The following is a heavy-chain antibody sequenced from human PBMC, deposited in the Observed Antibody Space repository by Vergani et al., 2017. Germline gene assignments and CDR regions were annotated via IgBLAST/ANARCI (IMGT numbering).Heavy chain of an antibody. CDR1: GFTFSSYA. J-gene: IGHJ4*02. D-gene: IGHD6-6*01. CDR3: ARRDSSSPALDY. CDR2: ICTAGDT. Sequence: EVQLLESGGGLVQPGGSLRLSCAASGFTFSSYAMSWVRQAPGKGLEWVSAICTAGDTYYPGSVKGRFTISRENAKNSLYLQMNGLRAGDTAVYYCARRDSSSPALDYWGQGTLVTVSS. V-gene: IGHV3-13*01.